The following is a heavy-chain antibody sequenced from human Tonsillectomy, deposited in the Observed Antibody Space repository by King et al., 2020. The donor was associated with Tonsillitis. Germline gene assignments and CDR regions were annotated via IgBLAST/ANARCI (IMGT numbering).Heavy chain of an antibody. Sequence: VQLVESGGGVVQPGRSLRLSCAASGFTFSSYGMHWVRQAPGKGLEWVAVISYDGSNKYYADSVKGRFTISRDNSKNTLYLQMNSLRAEDTAVYYCAKDLMRYFDWFVGGYYYYYGMDVWGQGTTVTVSS. D-gene: IGHD3-9*01. CDR2: ISYDGSNK. CDR3: AKDLMRYFDWFVGGYYYYYGMDV. J-gene: IGHJ6*02. V-gene: IGHV3-30*18. CDR1: GFTFSSYG.